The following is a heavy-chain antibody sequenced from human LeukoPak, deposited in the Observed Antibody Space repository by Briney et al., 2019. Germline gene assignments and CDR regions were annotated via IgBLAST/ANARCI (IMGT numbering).Heavy chain of an antibody. CDR2: INHSGST. CDR1: GGSFSGYY. D-gene: IGHD6-13*01. Sequence: SETLSLTCAVYGGSFSGYYWSWIRQPPGKGLEWIGEINHSGSTNYNPSLKSRVTISVDTSKNQFSLKLSSVTAADTAVYYCARRRGAAASFRYFQHWGQGTLVTVSS. J-gene: IGHJ1*01. V-gene: IGHV4-34*01. CDR3: ARRRGAAASFRYFQH.